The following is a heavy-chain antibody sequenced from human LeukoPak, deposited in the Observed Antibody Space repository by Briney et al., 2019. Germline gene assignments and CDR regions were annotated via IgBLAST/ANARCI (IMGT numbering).Heavy chain of an antibody. J-gene: IGHJ4*02. CDR1: GGSISSSSYY. CDR3: ARVLSRGVIDY. CDR2: IYYSGST. D-gene: IGHD3-10*01. Sequence: PSETLSLTCTVSGGSISSSSYYWGWIRQPPGKGLEWIGSIYYSGSTYYNPSLKSRVTISVDTSKNQFSLKLSSVTAADTAVYYCARVLSRGVIDYWGQGTLVTVSS. V-gene: IGHV4-39*07.